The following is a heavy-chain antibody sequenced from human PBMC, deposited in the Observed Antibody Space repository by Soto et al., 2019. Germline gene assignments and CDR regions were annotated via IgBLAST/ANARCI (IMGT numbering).Heavy chain of an antibody. J-gene: IGHJ4*02. V-gene: IGHV4-61*01. CDR1: GGSVSSVSYY. D-gene: IGHD3-22*01. Sequence: LSLTCTVSGGSVSSVSYYWSWIRQPPGKGLEWIGYIYYSGGTNYNPSLKSRVTISVDTSKNQFSLKLSSVTAADTAVYYCARQLTTYYYDSSGYWQGWGQGTLVTVSS. CDR3: ARQLTTYYYDSSGYWQG. CDR2: IYYSGGT.